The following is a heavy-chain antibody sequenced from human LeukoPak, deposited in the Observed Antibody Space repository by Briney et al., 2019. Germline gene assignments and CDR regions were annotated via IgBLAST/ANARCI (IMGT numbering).Heavy chain of an antibody. J-gene: IGHJ6*02. Sequence: GGSLRLSCAASGLTFSSYVMSWVRQAPGKGLEWVSDISASGGSTFYADSVKGRFTISRDNSKNTLYLQTNSLRAEDTAVYYCAKDKGDYDSESPFGMDVWGQGTTVTVSS. CDR1: GLTFSSYV. CDR3: AKDKGDYDSESPFGMDV. V-gene: IGHV3-23*01. CDR2: ISASGGST. D-gene: IGHD3-10*01.